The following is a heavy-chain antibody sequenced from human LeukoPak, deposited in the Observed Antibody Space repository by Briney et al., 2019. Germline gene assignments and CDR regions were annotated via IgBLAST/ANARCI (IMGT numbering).Heavy chain of an antibody. CDR1: GYTXTEFS. CDR3: ATGQTTPVLVDTLHF. CDR2: YDPDDAET. Sequence: GASVKVSCKVSGYTXTEFSIHWVRQAPGKGLEWMGGYDPDDAETVFARKFQGRVTMTEDTSTNTAYMELTSLISEDTAVYYCATGQTTPVLVDTLHFWGQGTLVTVSS. D-gene: IGHD4-17*01. V-gene: IGHV1-24*01. J-gene: IGHJ4*02.